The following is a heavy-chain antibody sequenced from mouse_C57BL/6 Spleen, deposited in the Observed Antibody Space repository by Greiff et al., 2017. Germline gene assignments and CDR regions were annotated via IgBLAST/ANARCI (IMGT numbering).Heavy chain of an antibody. V-gene: IGHV5-17*01. J-gene: IGHJ3*01. CDR1: GFTFSDYG. D-gene: IGHD1-1*01. CDR2: ISSGSSTI. Sequence: EVHLVESGGGLVKPGGSLKLSCAASGFTFSDYGMHWVRQAPEKGLEWVAYISSGSSTIYYADTVKGRFTISRDNAKNTLFLQMTSLRSEDTAMYYCARQELQAYWGQGTLVTVSA. CDR3: ARQELQAY.